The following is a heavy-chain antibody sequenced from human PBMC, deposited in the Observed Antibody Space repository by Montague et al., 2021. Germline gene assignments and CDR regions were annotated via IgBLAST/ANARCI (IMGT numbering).Heavy chain of an antibody. CDR1: GFPSSSYA. CDR2: LTSNGAYT. CDR3: ANEGTTSPGYLQY. J-gene: IGHJ1*01. D-gene: IGHD1-1*01. V-gene: IGHV3-23*01. Sequence: SLRLSCAASGFPSSSYAMSWVRQAPGKGLEWVSTLTSNGAYTYHADAVEGRFTISRDNSKNTLYLQMNSLRVEDTAVYFCANEGTTSPGYLQYWGQGTLVTVSS.